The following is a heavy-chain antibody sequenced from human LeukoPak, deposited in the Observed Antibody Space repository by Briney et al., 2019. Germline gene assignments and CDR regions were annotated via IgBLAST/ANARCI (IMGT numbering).Heavy chain of an antibody. CDR3: ASADYSSSSNWYNWFDP. J-gene: IGHJ5*02. D-gene: IGHD6-13*01. V-gene: IGHV1-18*01. Sequence: GASVKVSCKASGYTFTSYGISWVRQAPGQGLEWMGWIGAYNGNTNYAQKLQGRVTMTTDTSTSTAYMELRSLRSDDTAVYYCASADYSSSSNWYNWFDPWGQGTLVTVSS. CDR1: GYTFTSYG. CDR2: IGAYNGNT.